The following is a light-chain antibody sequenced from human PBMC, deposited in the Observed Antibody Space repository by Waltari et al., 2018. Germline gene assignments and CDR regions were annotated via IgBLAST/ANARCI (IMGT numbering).Light chain of an antibody. J-gene: IGLJ1*01. V-gene: IGLV1-44*01. Sequence: QSVLTQPPSASGTPGQRVTISCSGSSSNIRSNTVNWYQQLPRTAPQLLNYSNNQRRSGVPDRFSCSNSGTSASLAISGLHSEDEADYYCAAWDDSLNANYVFGTGTKVTVL. CDR2: SNN. CDR3: AAWDDSLNANYV. CDR1: SSNIRSNT.